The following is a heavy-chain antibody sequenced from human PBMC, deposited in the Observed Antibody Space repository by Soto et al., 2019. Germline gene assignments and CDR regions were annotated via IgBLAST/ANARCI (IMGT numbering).Heavy chain of an antibody. CDR2: INPSDGSR. Sequence: QVQLVQSGAEVKKPGASVKVSCKASGNTFTGYYMHWVRQAPGQGLEWMGIINPSDGSRTYAQKFQGRVTMTSDTSTGTVHMELSSLRSQDTAMYYCAYYGDYYSGVDAWGQGTTVTVSS. D-gene: IGHD4-17*01. V-gene: IGHV1-46*01. CDR1: GNTFTGYY. J-gene: IGHJ6*02. CDR3: AYYGDYYSGVDA.